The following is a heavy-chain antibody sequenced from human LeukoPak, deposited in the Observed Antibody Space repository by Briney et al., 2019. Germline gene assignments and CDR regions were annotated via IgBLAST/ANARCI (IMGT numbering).Heavy chain of an antibody. Sequence: PSETLSLTCTVSGGSISSYYWSWIRQPPGKGLEWIGYIYYSGSTNYNPSLKSRVTISVDTSKNQFSLKLSSVTAADTAVYYCARDYIAAAGSRYYYYGMDVWGQGTTVTVSS. CDR2: IYYSGST. V-gene: IGHV4-59*01. CDR1: GGSISSYY. J-gene: IGHJ6*02. CDR3: ARDYIAAAGSRYYYYGMDV. D-gene: IGHD6-13*01.